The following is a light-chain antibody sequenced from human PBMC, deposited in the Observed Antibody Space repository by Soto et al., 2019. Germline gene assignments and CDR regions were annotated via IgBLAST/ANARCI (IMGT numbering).Light chain of an antibody. V-gene: IGLV2-14*01. Sequence: QSVLTQPASVSGSPGQSITISCTGTNSDVGGYDYVSWYQQHPGEGPKLMIYDVSNRPSGVSNRFSGSKSGNTASLSISGLQAEDEADYYCSSYTSSSTYVFGSGTKVTVL. CDR2: DVS. CDR3: SSYTSSSTYV. CDR1: NSDVGGYDY. J-gene: IGLJ1*01.